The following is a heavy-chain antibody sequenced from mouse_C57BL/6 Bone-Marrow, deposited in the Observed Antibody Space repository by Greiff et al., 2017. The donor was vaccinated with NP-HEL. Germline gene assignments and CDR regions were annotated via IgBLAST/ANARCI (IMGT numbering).Heavy chain of an antibody. D-gene: IGHD4-1*01. V-gene: IGHV1-42*01. CDR3: ASPNFYYAMDY. CDR1: GYSFTGYY. J-gene: IGHJ4*01. CDR2: INPSTGGT. Sequence: SGPELVKPGASVKISCKASGYSFTGYYMNWVKQSPEKSLEWIGEINPSTGGTTYNQKFKAKATLTVDKSSSTAYMQLKSLTSEDSAVYYCASPNFYYAMDYWGQGTSVTVSS.